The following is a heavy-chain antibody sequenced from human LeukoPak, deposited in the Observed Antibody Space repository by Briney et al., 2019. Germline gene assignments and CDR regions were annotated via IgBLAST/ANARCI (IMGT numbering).Heavy chain of an antibody. D-gene: IGHD3-16*02. CDR3: ARGGIMITFGGVIALNWFDP. J-gene: IGHJ5*02. CDR2: IYYSGST. V-gene: IGHV4-59*01. Sequence: SETLSLTCTVSGGSISSYYWSWIRQPPGKGLEWIGYIYYSGSTNYNPSLKSRVTISVDTSKNQFSLKLSSVIAADTAVYYCARGGIMITFGGVIALNWFDPWGQGTLVTVSS. CDR1: GGSISSYY.